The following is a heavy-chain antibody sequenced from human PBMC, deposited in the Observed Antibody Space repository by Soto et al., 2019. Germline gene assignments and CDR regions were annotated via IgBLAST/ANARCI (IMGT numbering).Heavy chain of an antibody. CDR3: STYHDGRSGL. V-gene: IGHV3-73*01. CDR2: IRSKADSYAT. CDR1: GFTFSGSA. Sequence: PGGSLRLSCAASGFTFSGSAIHWVRQASGEGLEWVGRIRSKADSYATAYAASVKGRFTVSRDDSKNTAYLQMNSLKTEDTAVYYCSTYHDGRSGLWGQGTLVTVSS. D-gene: IGHD3-22*01. J-gene: IGHJ1*01.